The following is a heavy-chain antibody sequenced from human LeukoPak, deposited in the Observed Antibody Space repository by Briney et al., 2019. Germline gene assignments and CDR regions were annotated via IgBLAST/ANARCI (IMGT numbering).Heavy chain of an antibody. CDR1: GFTFSSYG. CDR2: IWYDGSNK. J-gene: IGHJ5*02. D-gene: IGHD3-22*01. CDR3: ARGGGYGLSFDP. Sequence: GGSLRLSCAASGFTFSSYGMHWVRQAPGKGLEWVAAIWYDGSNKYYADSVKGRFTISRDNSKNTLYLQMNSLRAEDTAVYYCARGGGYGLSFDPWGQGTLVTVSS. V-gene: IGHV3-33*01.